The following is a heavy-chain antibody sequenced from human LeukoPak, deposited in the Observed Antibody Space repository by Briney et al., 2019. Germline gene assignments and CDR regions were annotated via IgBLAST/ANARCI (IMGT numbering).Heavy chain of an antibody. CDR3: ARSERVGATASFDS. V-gene: IGHV5-51*01. J-gene: IGHJ4*02. D-gene: IGHD1-26*01. Sequence: GGSLKISCKGSGYIFTSYWIAWVRQMPGKGLEWKGIIAPFDSDTRYSPSFQGQVIISSDKSISTAYLQWSSLQASDTAMYFCARSERVGATASFDSWGQGTLVTVSS. CDR1: GYIFTSYW. CDR2: IAPFDSDT.